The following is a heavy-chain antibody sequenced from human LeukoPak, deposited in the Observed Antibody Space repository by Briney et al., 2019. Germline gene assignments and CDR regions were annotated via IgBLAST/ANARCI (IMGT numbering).Heavy chain of an antibody. CDR2: ISSSSSYI. D-gene: IGHD3-10*01. CDR3: ARDRYYYGSGSSYYYMDV. Sequence: AGGSLRLSCAASGFTFSSYGMSWVRQAPGKGLEWVSSISSSSSYIYYADSVKGRFTISRDNAKNSLYLQMNSLRAEDTAVYYCARDRYYYGSGSSYYYMDVWGKGTTVTISS. V-gene: IGHV3-21*01. J-gene: IGHJ6*03. CDR1: GFTFSSYG.